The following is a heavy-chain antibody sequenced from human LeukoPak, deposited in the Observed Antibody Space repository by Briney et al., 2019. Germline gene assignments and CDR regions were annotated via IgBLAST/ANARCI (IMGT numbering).Heavy chain of an antibody. CDR1: GRSFSGYY. CDR3: ARVSGGDIVVVPAAELRYGMDV. CDR2: INHSGST. V-gene: IGHV4-34*01. D-gene: IGHD2-2*01. J-gene: IGHJ6*02. Sequence: PSETLSLTCAVYGRSFSGYYWSWIRQPPGKGLEWIGEINHSGSTNYNPSLKSRVTISVDTSKNQFSLKLSSVTAADTAVYYCARVSGGDIVVVPAAELRYGMDVWGQGTTVTVSS.